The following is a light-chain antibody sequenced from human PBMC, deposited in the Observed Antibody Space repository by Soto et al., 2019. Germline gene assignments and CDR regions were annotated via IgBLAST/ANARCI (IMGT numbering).Light chain of an antibody. CDR1: QSVSSN. Sequence: EIVMTQSPATLSVSPGERATLSCRASQSVSSNLAWYQQKPGQAPRLLIYAASTRGTGIPARFSGSGSGTEFTLTISSLQSEDFAVYYCQQYNNWYTFGQGTKLEIK. V-gene: IGKV3-15*01. CDR3: QQYNNWYT. J-gene: IGKJ2*01. CDR2: AAS.